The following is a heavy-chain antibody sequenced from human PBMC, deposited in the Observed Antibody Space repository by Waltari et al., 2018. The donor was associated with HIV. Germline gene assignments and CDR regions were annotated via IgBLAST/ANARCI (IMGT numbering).Heavy chain of an antibody. CDR1: GGSISSSSYY. Sequence: QLQLQESGPGLVKPSETLSLTCTVSGGSISSSSYYWGWIRQPPGKGLEWIGSIYYSGSTYYNPSLKSRVTISVDTSKNQFSLKLSSVTAADTAVYYCASWMGGFYYGMDVWGQGTTVTVSS. D-gene: IGHD2-15*01. V-gene: IGHV4-39*01. J-gene: IGHJ6*02. CDR2: IYYSGST. CDR3: ASWMGGFYYGMDV.